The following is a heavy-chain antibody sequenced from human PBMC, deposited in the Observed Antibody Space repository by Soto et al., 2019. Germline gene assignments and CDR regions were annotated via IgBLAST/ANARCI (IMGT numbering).Heavy chain of an antibody. Sequence: SETLSLTCAVYGGSFSGYYWSWIRQPPGKGLEWIGEINHSGSTNYNPSLKSRVTISVDTSKNQFSLKLSSVTAADTAVYYCARGRVVVVAATNYELYNPWGHGTLVSV. CDR2: INHSGST. V-gene: IGHV4-34*01. J-gene: IGHJ5*02. CDR3: ARGRVVVVAATNYELYNP. CDR1: GGSFSGYY. D-gene: IGHD2-15*01.